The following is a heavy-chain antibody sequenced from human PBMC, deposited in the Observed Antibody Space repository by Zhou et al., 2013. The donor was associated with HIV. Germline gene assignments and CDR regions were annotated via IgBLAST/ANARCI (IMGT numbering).Heavy chain of an antibody. D-gene: IGHD2-21*01. CDR2: IIPMFGTS. J-gene: IGHJ4*02. CDR1: GGTFSSYG. V-gene: IGHV1-69*12. CDR3: AREGRWGSAPHFDY. Sequence: QVQLVQSGAEVKKPGSSVKVSCKASGGTFSSYGISWVRQAPGQGLEWMGEIIPMFGTSNYAQKFQGRVTITADESTTTAYMDLSSLRSEDTAVYYCAREGRWGSAPHFDYWGQGTLVTVSS.